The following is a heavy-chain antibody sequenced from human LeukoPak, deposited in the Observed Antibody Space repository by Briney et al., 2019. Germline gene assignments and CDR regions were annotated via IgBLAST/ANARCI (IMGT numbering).Heavy chain of an antibody. Sequence: GGSLRLSCAVSGFTFDDYGMSWVRQVPGKGLEWVCGINWNGVFTTYGDSVKGRFTISRDNANNVLFLQMHSLTVDDTALYYCTRDKYGDNRYFDSWGRGTLDTVSS. V-gene: IGHV3-20*04. CDR2: INWNGVFT. D-gene: IGHD4-17*01. CDR1: GFTFDDYG. J-gene: IGHJ4*02. CDR3: TRDKYGDNRYFDS.